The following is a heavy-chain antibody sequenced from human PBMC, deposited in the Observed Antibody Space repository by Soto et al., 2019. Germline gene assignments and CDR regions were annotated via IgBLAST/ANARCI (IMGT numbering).Heavy chain of an antibody. J-gene: IGHJ4*02. Sequence: QVQLVQSGAEVQKPGASVKVSCKASGYTFLNHVINWVRQAPGQGLEWMGWMIPDSGRTGYAKKYQGRVTMTRNTSTSTAYMELNSLTNEDTAVYYCARGDQFGFGVDYWGQGTPVTVSS. D-gene: IGHD3-10*01. CDR3: ARGDQFGFGVDY. V-gene: IGHV1-8*01. CDR1: GYTFLNHV. CDR2: MIPDSGRT.